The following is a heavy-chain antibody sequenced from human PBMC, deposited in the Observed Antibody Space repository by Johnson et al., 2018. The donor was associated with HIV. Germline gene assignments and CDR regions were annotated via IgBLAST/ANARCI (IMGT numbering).Heavy chain of an antibody. D-gene: IGHD3-10*02. J-gene: IGHJ3*02. Sequence: VQVVESGGGVVQPGRSLRLSCAASGFTFSSYAIHWVRQAPGKGLEWVAVISYDGSNKYYTDSVKGRFTISRDNSKNTLYLQMNSLRAEDTAVYYCAREAATTFWGWDAFDIWGRGTKVTVSS. V-gene: IGHV3-30-3*01. CDR1: GFTFSSYA. CDR2: ISYDGSNK. CDR3: AREAATTFWGWDAFDI.